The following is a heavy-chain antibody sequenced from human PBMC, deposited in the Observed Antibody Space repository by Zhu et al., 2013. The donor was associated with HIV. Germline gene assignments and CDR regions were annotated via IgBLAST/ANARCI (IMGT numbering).Heavy chain of an antibody. CDR2: INPNSGGT. V-gene: IGHV1-2*02. Sequence: QVQLVQSGAEVKKPGASVKVSCKASGYAFIDYYMHWVRQAPGQGLELMGWINPNSGGTNYAQKFQGRVTMTRDTSISTAYMELSRLRSDDTAVYYCAKTRYFDYYFDYWGQGTLVTVSS. CDR3: AKTRYFDYYFDY. J-gene: IGHJ4*02. CDR1: GYAFIDYY. D-gene: IGHD3-9*01.